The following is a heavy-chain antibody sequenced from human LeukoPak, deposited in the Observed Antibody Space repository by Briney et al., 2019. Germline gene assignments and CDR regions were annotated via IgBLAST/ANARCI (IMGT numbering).Heavy chain of an antibody. J-gene: IGHJ6*03. D-gene: IGHD1-1*01. Sequence: GGSLRLSCLVSGFTFSSYEMNWVRQGPGKGLGWVSYISTGGSTIYYADSVKGRFTISRDNAKNSLYMQMNSLRAEDTAIYYCARADWNDDYYYYYMDVWGKGTTVTVSS. CDR2: ISTGGSTI. CDR3: ARADWNDDYYYYYMDV. CDR1: GFTFSSYE. V-gene: IGHV3-48*03.